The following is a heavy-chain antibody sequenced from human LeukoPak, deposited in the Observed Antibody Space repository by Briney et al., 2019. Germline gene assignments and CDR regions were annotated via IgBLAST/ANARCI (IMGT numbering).Heavy chain of an antibody. D-gene: IGHD3-10*01. Sequence: SDTLSLTCTIWNGSIRGYYWSWIRQPSGKALEWIGYIYYSGAARYNPSLKSRVTISGDTSKNQFSLNLSSVTAADTAVYYCARVGSYSDWFVPWGQGTLVTVSS. CDR3: ARVGSYSDWFVP. CDR1: NGSIRGYY. CDR2: IYYSGAA. V-gene: IGHV4-59*07. J-gene: IGHJ5*02.